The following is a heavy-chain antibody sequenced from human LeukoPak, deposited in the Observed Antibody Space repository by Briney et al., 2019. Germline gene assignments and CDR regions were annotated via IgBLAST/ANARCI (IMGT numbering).Heavy chain of an antibody. V-gene: IGHV3-21*04. J-gene: IGHJ4*02. D-gene: IGHD3-3*01. CDR1: GFTFSSYS. CDR2: ISSSSSYI. CDR3: AKCSSYYDFWSGYYQPIDY. Sequence: GGSLRLSCAASGFTFSSYSMNWVRQAPGKGLEWVSSISSSSSYIYYADSVKGRFTISRDNAKNSLYLQMNSLRAEDTAVYYCAKCSSYYDFWSGYYQPIDYWGQGTLVTVSS.